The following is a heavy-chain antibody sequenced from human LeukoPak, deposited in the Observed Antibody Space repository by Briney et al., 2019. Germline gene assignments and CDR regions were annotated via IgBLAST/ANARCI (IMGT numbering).Heavy chain of an antibody. CDR2: ISSSSSFI. J-gene: IGHJ4*02. CDR3: ARGDSTPDY. D-gene: IGHD6-13*01. CDR1: GFTFSTYS. V-gene: IGHV3-21*01. Sequence: GGSLRLSCAASGFTFSTYSMNWVRQAPGKGLEWVSSISSSSSFIHYADSVKGRFTISRDNAKNSLYLQMNSLRAEDTAVYYCARGDSTPDYWGQGTLVTVSS.